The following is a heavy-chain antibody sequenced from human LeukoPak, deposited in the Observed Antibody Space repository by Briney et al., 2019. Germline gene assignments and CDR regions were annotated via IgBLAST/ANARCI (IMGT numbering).Heavy chain of an antibody. D-gene: IGHD5-24*01. CDR3: ARGSREVEMATTHFDY. V-gene: IGHV4-34*01. Sequence: PSETLSLTCAVCGGSFSGYYWSWVRQPPGKGLEWIGEINHSGSTNYNPSLKSRVTISVDTSKNQFSLKLSSVTAADTAVYYCARGSREVEMATTHFDYWGQGTLVTVSS. J-gene: IGHJ4*02. CDR2: INHSGST. CDR1: GGSFSGYY.